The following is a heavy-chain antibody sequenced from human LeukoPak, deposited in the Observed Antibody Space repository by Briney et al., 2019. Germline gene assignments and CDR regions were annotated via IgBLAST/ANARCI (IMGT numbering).Heavy chain of an antibody. CDR2: MNPNSGNT. J-gene: IGHJ6*03. V-gene: IGHV1-8*01. Sequence: ASVKVSCKASGYTFTSYDINWVRQATGQGLEWMGWMNPNSGNTGYAQKFQGRVTMTRNTSISTAHMELSSLRSEDTAVYYCARGVGTSSSPYYYYYYMDVWGKGTTVTVSS. CDR1: GYTFTSYD. CDR3: ARGVGTSSSPYYYYYYMDV. D-gene: IGHD6-6*01.